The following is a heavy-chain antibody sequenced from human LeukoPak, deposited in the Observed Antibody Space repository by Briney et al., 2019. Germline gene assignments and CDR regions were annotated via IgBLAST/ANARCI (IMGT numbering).Heavy chain of an antibody. D-gene: IGHD4-17*01. J-gene: IGHJ4*02. V-gene: IGHV3-33*01. CDR3: ASETTVTQALDY. Sequence: GGSLILSCAAAGFTLSSYGMHWVRQAPGKGLEWVAVIWYDGSNKYYADSVKGRFTISRDNSKNTLYLQMNSLRAEDTAVYYCASETTVTQALDYWGQGTLVTVSS. CDR1: GFTLSSYG. CDR2: IWYDGSNK.